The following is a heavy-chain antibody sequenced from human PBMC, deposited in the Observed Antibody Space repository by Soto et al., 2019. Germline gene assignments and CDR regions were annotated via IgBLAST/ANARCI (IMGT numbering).Heavy chain of an antibody. D-gene: IGHD3-10*01. CDR2: IYNGGNT. V-gene: IGHV4-4*07. CDR1: GGSISSYY. J-gene: IGHJ6*02. CDR3: ARDGSDSYGLDV. Sequence: SLTCTVSGGSISSYYWSWIRQSAGKGLEWIGRIYNGGNTQYNPSLKSRVTMSADTSKNQLSLRLNSVTAADTAVYYCARDGSDSYGLDVWGQGTTVTVSS.